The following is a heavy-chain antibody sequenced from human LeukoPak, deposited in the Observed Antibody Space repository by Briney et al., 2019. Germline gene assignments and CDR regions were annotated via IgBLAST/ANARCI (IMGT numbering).Heavy chain of an antibody. CDR2: INPNSGGT. CDR1: GYTFSSYG. V-gene: IGHV1-2*02. CDR3: ARDSSDIVVVPAGVDY. Sequence: ASVKVSCKASGYTFSSYGISWVRQAPGQGLEWMGWINPNSGGTNYAQKFQGRVTMTRDTSISTAYMELSRLRSDDTAVYYCARDSSDIVVVPAGVDYWGQGTLVTVSS. J-gene: IGHJ4*02. D-gene: IGHD2-2*01.